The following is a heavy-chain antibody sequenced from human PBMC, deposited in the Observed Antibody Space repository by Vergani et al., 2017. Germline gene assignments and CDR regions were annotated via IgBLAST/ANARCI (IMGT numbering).Heavy chain of an antibody. V-gene: IGHV1-69*13. J-gene: IGHJ5*02. CDR3: ARLGVAYCGGDCTSNWFDP. Sequence: QVQLVQSGAEVKKPGSSVKVSCKASGGTFSSYAISWVRQAPGQGLEWMGRIIPIFGTANYAQKFQGRVTMTADESTGTAYMELSSLRSEDTAVYYCARLGVAYCGGDCTSNWFDPWGQGTLVTVSS. D-gene: IGHD2-21*02. CDR1: GGTFSSYA. CDR2: IIPIFGTA.